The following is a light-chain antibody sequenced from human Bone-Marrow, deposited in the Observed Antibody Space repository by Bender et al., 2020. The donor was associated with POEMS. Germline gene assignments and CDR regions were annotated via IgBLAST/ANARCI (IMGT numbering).Light chain of an antibody. CDR2: DVS. J-gene: IGLJ1*01. V-gene: IGLV2-14*03. CDR3: CSYTSSTSYV. Sequence: HSALTQPASVSGSPGQSITISCTGTSSDVGAYNYVAWYQQHPGKAPKLIMYDVSTRPSGVSNRFSGSKSGNTASLTIAGLLAEDAADYYCCSYTSSTSYVFGIGTKVTVL. CDR1: SSDVGAYNY.